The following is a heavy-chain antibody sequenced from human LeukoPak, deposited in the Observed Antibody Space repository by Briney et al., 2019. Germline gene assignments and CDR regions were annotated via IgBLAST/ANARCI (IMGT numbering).Heavy chain of an antibody. V-gene: IGHV4-59*08. J-gene: IGHJ5*02. D-gene: IGHD1-20*01. Sequence: SETPSLTCTVSGGSNYWSWIRQPPGKGLEWIAYIHYSGSTNYNPSLKSRVTISIDTSKNQFSLKLNSVTAADTAVYYCAKHSNWNAGVDWFDPWGQGTLVTVSS. CDR2: IHYSGST. CDR1: GGSNY. CDR3: AKHSNWNAGVDWFDP.